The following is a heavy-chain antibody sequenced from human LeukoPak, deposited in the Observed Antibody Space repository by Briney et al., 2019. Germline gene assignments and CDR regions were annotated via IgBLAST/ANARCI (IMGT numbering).Heavy chain of an antibody. CDR1: GFTFSSYD. J-gene: IGHJ6*04. D-gene: IGHD2-21*01. Sequence: GGSLRLSCVASGFTFSSYDMQWVRQATGKGLEWVSSIGTAGDSYYPDSVKGRFTISRENAKNSLYLQMNSLRAGDTAVYYCARAGSQYSYYGMDVWGKGTTVTVSS. V-gene: IGHV3-13*01. CDR2: IGTAGDS. CDR3: ARAGSQYSYYGMDV.